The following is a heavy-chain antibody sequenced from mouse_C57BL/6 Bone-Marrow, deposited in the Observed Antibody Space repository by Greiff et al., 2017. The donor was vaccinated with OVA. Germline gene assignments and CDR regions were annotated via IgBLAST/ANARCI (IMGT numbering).Heavy chain of an antibody. Sequence: EVQLVESGGGLVQPGGSMKLSCVASGFTFSNYWMNWVRQSPEKGLEWVAQIRLKSDNYATHYAESVKGRFTISRDDSKSSVYLQMNNLRAEDTGIDYCTGTETFAYWGQGTLVTVSA. CDR3: TGTETFAY. CDR1: GFTFSNYW. J-gene: IGHJ3*01. CDR2: IRLKSDNYAT. V-gene: IGHV6-3*01.